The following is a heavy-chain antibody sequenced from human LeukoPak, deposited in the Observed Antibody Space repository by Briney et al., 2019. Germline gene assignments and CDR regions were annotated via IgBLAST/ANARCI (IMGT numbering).Heavy chain of an antibody. CDR1: GFTFSGYS. CDR2: ISSSTSTI. J-gene: IGHJ4*02. V-gene: IGHV3-48*02. CDR3: ARDPGLDY. Sequence: GGSLRLSCAASGFTFSGYSMNWVCQAPGKGLEWVSYISSSTSTIYYADSVKGRFTISRDNAKNSLYLQMNSLRDDDTAVYYCARDPGLDYWGQGTLVTVSS.